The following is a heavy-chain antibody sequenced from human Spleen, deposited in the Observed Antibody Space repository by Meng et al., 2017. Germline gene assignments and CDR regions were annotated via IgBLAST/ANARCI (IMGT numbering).Heavy chain of an antibody. D-gene: IGHD6-13*01. J-gene: IGHJ4*02. CDR2: INGANGKT. V-gene: IGHV1-3*01. CDR3: ARDRAASNDYSDY. Sequence: VQLVQSGAELKEPGALVRISCKASGYIFSEFGLQWVRQAPGQRLEWMGWINGANGKTEYAQRFHGRITISRDTSANLAFMHLRSLRSEDTAVYYCARDRAASNDYSDYWGPGTLVTVSS. CDR1: GYIFSEFG.